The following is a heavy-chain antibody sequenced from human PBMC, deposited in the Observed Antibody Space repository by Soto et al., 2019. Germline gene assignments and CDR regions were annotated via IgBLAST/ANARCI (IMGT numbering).Heavy chain of an antibody. CDR2: IYDFGPT. J-gene: IGHJ4*01. D-gene: IGHD3-10*01. Sequence: QVQLQASGPGLVKPSQTLSLTCSVSGDSISSAGYFWSWIRQHPGKGLAWIGHIYDFGPTHYNPSLKCRLTISLDTSKNQFSRYVSSVTAADTPVYYCASTAPVAYYYGTRTPWGPDYWAHVPLVTLSS. CDR1: GDSISSAGYF. V-gene: IGHV4-31*03. CDR3: ASTAPVAYYYGTRTPWGPDY.